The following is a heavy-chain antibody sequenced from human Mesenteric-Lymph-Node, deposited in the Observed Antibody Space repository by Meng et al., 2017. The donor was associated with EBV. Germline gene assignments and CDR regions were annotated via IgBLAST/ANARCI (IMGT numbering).Heavy chain of an antibody. CDR1: GYTFTNYA. CDR2: FNTISGNP. CDR3: ARENPGDYIDY. V-gene: IGHV7-4-1*02. J-gene: IGHJ4*02. D-gene: IGHD1-14*01. Sequence: QVQLVQSGYELKKPGASVKVSCKASGYTFTNYAMNWVRQAPGQGLEWVGWFNTISGNPAYGQGFTGRFVFSWDTSVSTAYLQISSLKTEDTAVYYCARENPGDYIDYWGQGTLVTVSS.